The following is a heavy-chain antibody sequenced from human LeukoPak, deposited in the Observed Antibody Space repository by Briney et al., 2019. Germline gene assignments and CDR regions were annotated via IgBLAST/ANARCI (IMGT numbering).Heavy chain of an antibody. D-gene: IGHD1-26*01. CDR3: SGSYYLGAFDI. J-gene: IGHJ3*02. CDR1: GFTFSSYA. Sequence: PGGSLRLSCAASGFTFSSYAMHWVRQAPGKGLEYVSAISSNGGSTYYANSVKGRFTISRDNSKNTLYLQMGSLRAEDMAVYYCSGSYYLGAFDIWGQGTMVTVSS. V-gene: IGHV3-64*01. CDR2: ISSNGGST.